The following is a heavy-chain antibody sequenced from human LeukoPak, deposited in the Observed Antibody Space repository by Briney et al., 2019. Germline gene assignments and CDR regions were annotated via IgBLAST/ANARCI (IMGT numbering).Heavy chain of an antibody. J-gene: IGHJ4*02. CDR2: INQDESQK. CDR1: GFDVRNNW. CDR3: ARNNYDI. Sequence: GSLRLSCAASGFDVRNNWMSWVRLAPGKGLEYVANINQDESQKYYVDSVKGRFTISKDNAKNSLNLQMNSLRAEDTGVYYCARNNYDIRGQGTLVTVSS. V-gene: IGHV3-7*01. D-gene: IGHD3-9*01.